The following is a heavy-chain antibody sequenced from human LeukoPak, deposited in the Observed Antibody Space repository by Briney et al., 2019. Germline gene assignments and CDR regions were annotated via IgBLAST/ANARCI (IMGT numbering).Heavy chain of an antibody. Sequence: GGSLRLSCAASALTLSDSYMSWIRQAPGKGLEWVSYISSGGNTIKYADSVKGRFTISRDNARNSLYLQMNSLRAEDTSVYYCATASLYFDNWGQGTLVTVSS. CDR1: ALTLSDSY. V-gene: IGHV3-11*04. J-gene: IGHJ4*02. CDR2: ISSGGNTI. CDR3: ATASLYFDN.